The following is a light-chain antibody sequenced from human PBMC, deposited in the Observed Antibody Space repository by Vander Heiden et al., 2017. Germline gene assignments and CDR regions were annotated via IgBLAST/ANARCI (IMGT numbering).Light chain of an antibody. CDR2: AAF. Sequence: DIQMTQSPSSVSASVGDRVTITCRASQDIKRWLAWYQQKPGKAPKLLIYAAFSLQSGVSSRFSGSGSGTDFTLTISSLQPEDFATYYCHQTNSFPRTFGQGTKMEIK. CDR1: QDIKRW. V-gene: IGKV1-12*01. J-gene: IGKJ1*01. CDR3: HQTNSFPRT.